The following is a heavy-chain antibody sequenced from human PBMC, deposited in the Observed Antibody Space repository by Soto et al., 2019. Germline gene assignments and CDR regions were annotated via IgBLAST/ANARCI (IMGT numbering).Heavy chain of an antibody. CDR3: ARDVGYGLIDY. J-gene: IGHJ4*02. V-gene: IGHV1-18*01. CDR2: ISAYNGNT. Sequence: QVQLVQSGAEVKKPGASVKVSCKASGYTFTSYSISWVRQAPVQGLEWMGWISAYNGNTYHARKLQGRVTMTTDTSTSTAYRKLRSLRSDDTAVYYCARDVGYGLIDYWGQGTLVTVSS. CDR1: GYTFTSYS. D-gene: IGHD5-18*01.